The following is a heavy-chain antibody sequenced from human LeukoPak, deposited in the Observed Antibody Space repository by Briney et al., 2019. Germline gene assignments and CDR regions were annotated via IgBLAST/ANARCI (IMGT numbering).Heavy chain of an antibody. CDR2: IYTSGST. CDR3: AREGSRYCSGGSCYFS. J-gene: IGHJ5*02. V-gene: IGHV4-61*02. Sequence: PSETLPLTCTVPGGSISSGSYYWSWLRQPAGKGLEWIGRIYTSGSTNYNPSLKSRVTISVDTSKNQFSLKLSSVTAADTAVYYCAREGSRYCSGGSCYFSWGQGTLVTVSS. CDR1: GGSISSGSYY. D-gene: IGHD2-15*01.